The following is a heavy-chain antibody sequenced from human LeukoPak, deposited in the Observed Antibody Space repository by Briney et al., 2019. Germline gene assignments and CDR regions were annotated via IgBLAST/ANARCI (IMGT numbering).Heavy chain of an antibody. Sequence: GGSLRLSCAASGFTFSSYWMSWVRQAPGKGLEWVANIKQDGSEKYYVDSVKGRFTISRDNAKNSLYLLMNSLRAEDTAVYYCASDRTGYSSSWYEVNYYYYYGMDVWGQGTTVTVSS. V-gene: IGHV3-7*01. CDR1: GFTFSSYW. J-gene: IGHJ6*02. CDR3: ASDRTGYSSSWYEVNYYYYYGMDV. CDR2: IKQDGSEK. D-gene: IGHD6-13*01.